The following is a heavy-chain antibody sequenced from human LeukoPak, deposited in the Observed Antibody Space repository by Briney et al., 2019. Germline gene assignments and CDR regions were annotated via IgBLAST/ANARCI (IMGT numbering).Heavy chain of an antibody. CDR2: IYYSGST. Sequence: SETLSLTCTVSDDSISDYYWNWIRQPPGKGLEWVGSIYYSGSTKYNPSLKSRVTISVDTSKNQFSLKVSSVTAADTAVYYCARISRYTISMIVVDYWGQGTLVTVSS. CDR1: DDSISDYY. J-gene: IGHJ4*02. V-gene: IGHV4-59*12. CDR3: ARISRYTISMIVVDY. D-gene: IGHD3-22*01.